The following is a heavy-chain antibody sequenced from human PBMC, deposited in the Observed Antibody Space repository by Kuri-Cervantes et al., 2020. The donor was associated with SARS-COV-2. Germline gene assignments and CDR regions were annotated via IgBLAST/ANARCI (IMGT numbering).Heavy chain of an antibody. V-gene: IGHV3-48*03. CDR3: ATTGYSSGWYNFDY. Sequence: GGSLRLSCAASGFTFSSYEMNWVRQAPGKGLEWVSYISSSGSTIYYAGSVKGRFTISRDNAKNSLYLLMNTLRAEDTAVYYCATTGYSSGWYNFDYWGQGTLVTVSS. D-gene: IGHD6-19*01. CDR1: GFTFSSYE. CDR2: ISSSGSTI. J-gene: IGHJ4*02.